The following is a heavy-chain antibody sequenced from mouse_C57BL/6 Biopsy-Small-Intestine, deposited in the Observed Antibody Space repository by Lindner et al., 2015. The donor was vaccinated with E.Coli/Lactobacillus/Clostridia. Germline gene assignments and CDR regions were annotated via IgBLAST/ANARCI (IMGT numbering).Heavy chain of an antibody. J-gene: IGHJ4*01. CDR2: IYPGGGYT. CDR1: GYTFTNYW. Sequence: VQLQESGAELVRPGTSVKMSCKASGYTFTNYWIGWAKQRPGHGLEWIGDIYPGGGYTNYNEKFKGKATLTADKSSSTAYMQFSSLTSEDSAIYYCARSSAMDYWGQGTSVTVPS. D-gene: IGHD1-1*01. CDR3: ARSSAMDY. V-gene: IGHV1-63*01.